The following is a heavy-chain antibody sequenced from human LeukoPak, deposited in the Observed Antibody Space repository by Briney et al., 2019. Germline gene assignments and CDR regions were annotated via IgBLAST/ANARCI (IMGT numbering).Heavy chain of an antibody. CDR1: GYTFTGYY. Sequence: ASVTVSCKASGYTFTGYYMHWVRQAPGQGLEWMGWINPNSGGTNYAQKFQGRVTMTRDTSISTAYMELSRLRSDDTAVYYCAKEGYSSGWRFDYWGQGTLVTVSS. V-gene: IGHV1-2*02. CDR2: INPNSGGT. J-gene: IGHJ4*02. D-gene: IGHD6-19*01. CDR3: AKEGYSSGWRFDY.